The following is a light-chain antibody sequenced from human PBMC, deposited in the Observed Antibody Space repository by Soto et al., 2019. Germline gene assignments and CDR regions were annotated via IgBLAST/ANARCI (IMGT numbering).Light chain of an antibody. Sequence: QSALAQPPSASGTPGQRVTISCSGSSSNIGSNFVYWYQQLPGTAPKLLIHRNNQRPSGVPDRFSGSKSGTSASLAISGLRSEDEADYYCAAWDDSLSGSYAFGTGTKVTVL. CDR3: AAWDDSLSGSYA. CDR2: RNN. J-gene: IGLJ1*01. V-gene: IGLV1-47*01. CDR1: SSNIGSNF.